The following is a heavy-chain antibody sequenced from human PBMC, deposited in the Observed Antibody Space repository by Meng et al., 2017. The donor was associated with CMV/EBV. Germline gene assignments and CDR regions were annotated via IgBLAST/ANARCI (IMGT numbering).Heavy chain of an antibody. CDR3: TRRLMSRGGLIDY. Sequence: GGSLRLSFAASGFTFSGSAMHWVRQAAGKGLAWVGRIRSKANSYATAYAASVKGRFTISRDDSKNTAYLQMNSLKTEDTAVYYCTRRLMSRGGLIDYWGQGTLVTVSS. J-gene: IGHJ4*02. D-gene: IGHD5/OR15-5a*01. CDR1: GFTFSGSA. V-gene: IGHV3-73*01. CDR2: IRSKANSYAT.